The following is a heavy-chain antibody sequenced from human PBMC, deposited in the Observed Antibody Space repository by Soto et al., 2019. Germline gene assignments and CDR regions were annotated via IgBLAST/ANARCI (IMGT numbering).Heavy chain of an antibody. V-gene: IGHV4-4*02. J-gene: IGHJ4*02. D-gene: IGHD3-22*01. Sequence: SETLSLTCAVSGGSISSSNWWSWVRQPPGKGLEWIGEIYHSGSTNYNPSLKSRVTISVDKSKNQFSLKLSSVTAADTAVYYCAKVEDSSGYYALSVWGQGTLVTVSS. CDR2: IYHSGST. CDR3: AKVEDSSGYYALSV. CDR1: GGSISSSNW.